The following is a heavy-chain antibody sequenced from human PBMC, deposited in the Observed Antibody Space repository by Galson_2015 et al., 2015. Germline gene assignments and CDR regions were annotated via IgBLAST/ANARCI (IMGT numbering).Heavy chain of an antibody. J-gene: IGHJ4*02. D-gene: IGHD2-15*01. CDR3: ARATPIDY. Sequence: SLRLSCAASGSTFSTYGMHWVRQAPGKGLEWVAIIWFDGSNEYYADSVKGRFTISRDNSKNTLYLQMNSLRAEDTAVHYCARATPIDYWGQGTLVTVSS. V-gene: IGHV3-33*01. CDR1: GSTFSTYG. CDR2: IWFDGSNE.